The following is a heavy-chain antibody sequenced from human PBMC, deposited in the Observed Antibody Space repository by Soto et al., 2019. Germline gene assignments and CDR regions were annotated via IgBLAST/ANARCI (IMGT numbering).Heavy chain of an antibody. J-gene: IGHJ4*02. Sequence: ASETLSLTCTVSGGSISSYYWSWIRQPPGKGLEWIGYIYYSGSTNYNPSLKSRVTISVDTSKNQFSLKLSSVTAADTAVYYCARVGGGNGFDYWGQGTLVTVSS. CDR2: IYYSGST. V-gene: IGHV4-59*01. CDR1: GGSISSYY. D-gene: IGHD1-1*01. CDR3: ARVGGGNGFDY.